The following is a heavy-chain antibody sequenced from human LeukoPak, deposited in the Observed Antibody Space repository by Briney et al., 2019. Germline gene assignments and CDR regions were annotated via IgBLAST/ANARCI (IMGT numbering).Heavy chain of an antibody. CDR2: IGIAGDT. D-gene: IGHD2-8*02. V-gene: IGHV3-13*01. CDR3: VRGLPGGFDI. CDR1: GFTFSSYD. Sequence: GGSLRLSCAASGFTFSSYDMHWVRHPTGKGLEWVSRIGIAGDTNYAGSVKGRFTISRENAKKSFYLQMNSLRAGDTAVYYCVRGLPGGFDIWGQGTVVTVSS. J-gene: IGHJ3*02.